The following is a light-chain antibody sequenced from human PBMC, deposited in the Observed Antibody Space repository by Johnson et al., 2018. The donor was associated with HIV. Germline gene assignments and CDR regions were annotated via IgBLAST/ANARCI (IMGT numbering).Light chain of an antibody. CDR3: GTWDSSLSAWV. V-gene: IGLV1-51*01. CDR1: SSNIGNNY. Sequence: QAVLTQPPSVSAAPGQKVTISCSGSSSNIGNNYVSWYQQLPGTAPKLLIYDNNKRPSGIPDRFSGSKSGTSATLGITGLQTGDEANYYCGTWDSSLSAWVFGTGPKVTVL. CDR2: DNN. J-gene: IGLJ1*01.